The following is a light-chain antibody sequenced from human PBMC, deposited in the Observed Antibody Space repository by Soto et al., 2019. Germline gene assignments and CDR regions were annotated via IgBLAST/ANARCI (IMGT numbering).Light chain of an antibody. CDR3: QQLHSHPIT. CDR2: GAS. J-gene: IGKJ5*01. CDR1: QAMNTY. V-gene: IGKV1-9*01. Sequence: DIQLTQSPSFLSASVGDRVTISCRASQAMNTYIAWYQQRPGAAPKLLVYGASTLYTGVPSRFSGSESGAVFTLTISSLQPEDFATYYCQQLHSHPITFGQGTRLEIK.